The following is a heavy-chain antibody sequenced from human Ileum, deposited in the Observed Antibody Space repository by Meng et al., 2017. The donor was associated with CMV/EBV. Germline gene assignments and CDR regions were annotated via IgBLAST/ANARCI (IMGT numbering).Heavy chain of an antibody. D-gene: IGHD3-3*01. CDR1: GFTFSDYY. CDR2: ISSSGSNI. Sequence: GESLKISCAASGFTFSDYYMSWIRQAPRKGLEWVSYISSSGSNIYYADSVKGRFTISRDNAQNSLYLQMNSLRADDTAVYYCARESQYDFWSGYGYWGQGTLVTAPQ. V-gene: IGHV3-11*01. J-gene: IGHJ4*02. CDR3: ARESQYDFWSGYGY.